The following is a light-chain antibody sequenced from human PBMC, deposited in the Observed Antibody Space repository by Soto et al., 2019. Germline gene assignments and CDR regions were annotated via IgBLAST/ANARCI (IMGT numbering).Light chain of an antibody. CDR1: QSISSNF. Sequence: VLTQSPGTLSLSPGERGTLSCRASQSISSNFVAWYQQKPGQAPRLLMFDAFNRATGIPDRFSGSGSGTDFTLTISRLEPDDFALYYCQQYGSSPFTFGPGTTVDV. V-gene: IGKV3-20*01. J-gene: IGKJ3*01. CDR2: DAF. CDR3: QQYGSSPFT.